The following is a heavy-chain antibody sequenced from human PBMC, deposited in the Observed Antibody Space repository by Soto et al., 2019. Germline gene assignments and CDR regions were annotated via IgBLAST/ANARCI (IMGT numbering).Heavy chain of an antibody. J-gene: IGHJ4*02. V-gene: IGHV1-2*04. CDR2: INPNSGCT. D-gene: IGHD6-13*01. Sequence: ASVKVSCKASGYTFTGYYMHWVRQAPGQVLECMVWINPNSGCTNDXXKLQGWVXXTRDTSISPAXMELSXLRSDDTAVYYCAMSLPQQLADYWGQGTLVTVSS. CDR3: AMSLPQQLADY. CDR1: GYTFTGYY.